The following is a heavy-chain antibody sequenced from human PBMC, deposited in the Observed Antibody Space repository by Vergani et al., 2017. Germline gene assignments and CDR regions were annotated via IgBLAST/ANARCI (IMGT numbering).Heavy chain of an antibody. V-gene: IGHV5-51*01. CDR3: TRRRANGWYGGYDF. D-gene: IGHD3/OR15-3a*01. J-gene: IGHJ4*02. CDR1: GYTFTNYW. Sequence: EVQLVQSGAEVKKPGESLQISCKTSGYTFTNYWIGWVRQLPGKGLEWMGIIYPGDSDTRYSLSFQGQVTISADRSISTAYLQWSSLKAADSAMYYCTRRRANGWYGGYDFWGLGSQVTVSP. CDR2: IYPGDSDT.